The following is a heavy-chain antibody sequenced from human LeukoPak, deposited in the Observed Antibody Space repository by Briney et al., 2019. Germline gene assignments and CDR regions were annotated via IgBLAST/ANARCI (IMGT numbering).Heavy chain of an antibody. CDR1: GFTFSSYL. Sequence: GGSLRLSCAASGFTFSSYLMSWVRQAPGKGLEWVANIKQDGSEKYYVDSVKGRFTISRDNAKNSMYLQMNSLRVEDTAVYYCATGGNLVGAKGFDYWGQGTLVTVSS. V-gene: IGHV3-7*03. J-gene: IGHJ4*02. CDR2: IKQDGSEK. D-gene: IGHD1-26*01. CDR3: ATGGNLVGAKGFDY.